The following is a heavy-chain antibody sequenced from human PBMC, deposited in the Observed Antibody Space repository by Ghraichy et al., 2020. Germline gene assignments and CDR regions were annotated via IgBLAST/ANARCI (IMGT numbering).Heavy chain of an antibody. CDR1: GVSITSTDYS. J-gene: IGHJ5*02. D-gene: IGHD6-13*01. Sequence: SETLSLTCGVSGVSITSTDYSWSWIRQPPGKGLEWIGSISPTGGTSYSPSLNFRVSLSLDTWRKQFSLRLNAVTAADTAVYYCASLQRRAAIGGGFDPWGQGTLVTVSS. CDR3: ASLQRRAAIGGGFDP. CDR2: ISPTGGT. V-gene: IGHV4-30-2*01.